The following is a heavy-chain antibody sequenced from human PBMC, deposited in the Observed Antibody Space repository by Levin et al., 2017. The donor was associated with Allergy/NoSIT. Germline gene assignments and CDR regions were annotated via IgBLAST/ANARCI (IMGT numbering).Heavy chain of an antibody. CDR1: GFTVSSKY. Sequence: GGSLRLSCAASGFTVSSKYMSWVRQAPGKGLEWVSVIYSGGSTYYADSVKGRFTISRDNSKNTVHLQMNSLRAEDTAIYYCARGRGCTGGSCLYYYYYYGLDVWGQGTTVTVSS. J-gene: IGHJ6*02. V-gene: IGHV3-53*01. CDR3: ARGRGCTGGSCLYYYYYYGLDV. D-gene: IGHD2-15*01. CDR2: IYSGGST.